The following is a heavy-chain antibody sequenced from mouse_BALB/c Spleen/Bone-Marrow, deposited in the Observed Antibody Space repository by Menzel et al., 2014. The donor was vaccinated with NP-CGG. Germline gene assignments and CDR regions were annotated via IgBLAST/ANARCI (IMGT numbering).Heavy chain of an antibody. Sequence: QVQLKESGPGLVAPSQSLSIPCTVSGFSLTSYGVHWVRPPPGKGLEWLGVIWAGGSTNYNSALMSRLSISKDNSKSQVFLKMNSLQTDDTAMYYCASMITTAWFAYWGQGTLVTVSA. D-gene: IGHD2-4*01. V-gene: IGHV2-9*02. CDR2: IWAGGST. J-gene: IGHJ3*01. CDR1: GFSLTSYG. CDR3: ASMITTAWFAY.